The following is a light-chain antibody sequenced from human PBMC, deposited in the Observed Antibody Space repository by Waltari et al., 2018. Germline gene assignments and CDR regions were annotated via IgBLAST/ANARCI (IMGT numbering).Light chain of an antibody. CDR1: SGHSTYT. Sequence: QLVLTQSPSASASLGASVKLTCTLSSGHSTYTIAWHQQQPEKGPRYLIRVNSDGTHSKGDGIPDRFSGSTSGGERHLTISSLQSEDEADYYCQTWGTGTVVFGGGTKLTVL. J-gene: IGLJ2*01. CDR2: VNSDGTH. V-gene: IGLV4-69*01. CDR3: QTWGTGTVV.